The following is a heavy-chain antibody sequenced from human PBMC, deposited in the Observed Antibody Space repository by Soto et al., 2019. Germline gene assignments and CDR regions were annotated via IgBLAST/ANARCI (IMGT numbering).Heavy chain of an antibody. CDR2: IYYSGST. V-gene: IGHV4-59*01. D-gene: IGHD6-19*01. Sequence: QVQLQESGPGLVKPSETLSLTCTVSGGSISSYYWSWIRQPPGKGLEWIGYIYYSGSTNYNPSLKSRVTISVDTSKNQFSLKLSSVTAADTAVYYCARGGTPYSSCWYPLGYYYMDVWGKATTVTVSS. CDR3: ARGGTPYSSCWYPLGYYYMDV. J-gene: IGHJ6*03. CDR1: GGSISSYY.